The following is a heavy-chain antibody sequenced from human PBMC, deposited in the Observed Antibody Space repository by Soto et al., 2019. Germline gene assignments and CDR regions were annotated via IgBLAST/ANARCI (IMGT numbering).Heavy chain of an antibody. CDR2: IRSKDYVGTT. CDR3: NKGYIAVAGLADY. D-gene: IGHD6-19*01. CDR1: GFTFGDYA. Sequence: GGSLRLSCTASGFTFGDYAMSWFRQAPGKGLEWVGFIRSKDYVGTTEYAASVQGRFTISRYGSESISYLQMNSLKPEETAVYYCNKGYIAVAGLADYWGQGTLVNVSS. J-gene: IGHJ4*02. V-gene: IGHV3-49*01.